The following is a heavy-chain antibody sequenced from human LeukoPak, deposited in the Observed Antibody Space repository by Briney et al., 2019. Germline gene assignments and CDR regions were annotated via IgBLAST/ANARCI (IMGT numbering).Heavy chain of an antibody. D-gene: IGHD5-24*01. Sequence: SETLSLTCSVSGGSISSYYWSWLRQPAGKGLEWIGRISTSGSTNYNPSLKSRVTMSVDTSKNQFSLKLSSVTAADTAVYYCARSNARDGYNFGYWGQGTLVTVSS. CDR1: GGSISSYY. V-gene: IGHV4-4*07. J-gene: IGHJ4*02. CDR3: ARSNARDGYNFGY. CDR2: ISTSGST.